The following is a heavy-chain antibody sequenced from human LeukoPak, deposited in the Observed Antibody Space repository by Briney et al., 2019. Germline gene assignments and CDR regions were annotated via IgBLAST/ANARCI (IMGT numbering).Heavy chain of an antibody. D-gene: IGHD5-24*01. V-gene: IGHV3-74*01. Sequence: AAGTLRLSCAASGFTFSNYWMHWVRQAPGPGLGWVSLINMDGSITSYADSVKGRCIISRDNAKSTLYLQMNSLRAESTAVYYCAREYGYNKAHFDYWGQGTLVTVSS. CDR2: INMDGSIT. CDR3: AREYGYNKAHFDY. CDR1: GFTFSNYW. J-gene: IGHJ4*02.